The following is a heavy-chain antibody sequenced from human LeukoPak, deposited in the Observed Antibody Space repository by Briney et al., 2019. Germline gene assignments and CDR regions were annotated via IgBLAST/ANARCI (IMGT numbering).Heavy chain of an antibody. CDR1: GGSISSGDYY. V-gene: IGHV4-30-4*01. J-gene: IGHJ5*02. CDR2: IYYSGST. Sequence: SQTLSHTCTVSGGSISSGDYYWSWIRQPPGKGLEWIGYIYYSGSTYYNPSLKSRVTISVDTSKNQFSLKLSSVTAADTAVYYCAREQKAAAGPYWFDPWGQGTLVTVSS. D-gene: IGHD6-13*01. CDR3: AREQKAAAGPYWFDP.